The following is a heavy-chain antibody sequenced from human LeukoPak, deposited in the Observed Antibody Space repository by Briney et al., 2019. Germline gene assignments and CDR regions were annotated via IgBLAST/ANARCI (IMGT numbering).Heavy chain of an antibody. J-gene: IGHJ4*02. V-gene: IGHV4-59*01. D-gene: IGHD5-18*01. CDR2: IYYSGST. CDR1: GGSISSYY. Sequence: PSETLSLTCTVSGGSISSYYWSWIRQPPGKGLEWIGYIYYSGSTNYNPSLKSRVTISADTSKNQFSLKLRSVTAADTAVYYCARDSGYTYGYHDYWGQGTLVTVSS. CDR3: ARDSGYTYGYHDY.